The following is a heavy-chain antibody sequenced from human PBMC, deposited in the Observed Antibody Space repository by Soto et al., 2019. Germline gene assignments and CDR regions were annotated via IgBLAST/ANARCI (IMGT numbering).Heavy chain of an antibody. CDR2: IIPILGIA. CDR3: ARGSYYDSSGYYYFDY. CDR1: GGTFSSYA. Sequence: KISCKASGGTFSSYAISWVRQAPGQGLEWMGGIIPILGIANYAQKFQGRVTITADKSTSTAYMELSSLRSEDTAVYYCARGSYYDSSGYYYFDYWGQGTLVTVSS. D-gene: IGHD3-22*01. J-gene: IGHJ4*02. V-gene: IGHV1-69*10.